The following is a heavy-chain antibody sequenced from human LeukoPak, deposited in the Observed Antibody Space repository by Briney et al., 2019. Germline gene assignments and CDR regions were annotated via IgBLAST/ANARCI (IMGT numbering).Heavy chain of an antibody. J-gene: IGHJ4*02. V-gene: IGHV4-59*01. CDR1: GGSISSYY. CDR3: ARALPYYCSGGSCPFDY. D-gene: IGHD2-15*01. Sequence: SETLSLTCTVSGGSISSYYWSWIRQPPGQGLEWIGYIYYSGSTNYNPSLKSRVTISVDTSKNQFSLKLSSVTAADTAVYYCARALPYYCSGGSCPFDYWGQGTLVTVSS. CDR2: IYYSGST.